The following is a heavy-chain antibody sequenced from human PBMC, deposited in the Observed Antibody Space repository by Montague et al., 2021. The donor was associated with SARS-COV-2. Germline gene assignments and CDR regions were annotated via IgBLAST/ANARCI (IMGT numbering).Heavy chain of an antibody. CDR3: ARWDPQTLTLIGLRGKSASDY. D-gene: IGHD4-23*01. CDR1: GGSSSGYY. CDR2: INHSGTT. J-gene: IGHJ4*02. V-gene: IGHV4-34*01. Sequence: SETLSLTCAVYGGSSSGYYWTWIRQYPGKGLEWIAEINHSGTTNYNFNPSLRSRVTISVDTSKSQFSLKLSSVTAADTGVYYCARWDPQTLTLIGLRGKSASDYWGQGTLVTVSS.